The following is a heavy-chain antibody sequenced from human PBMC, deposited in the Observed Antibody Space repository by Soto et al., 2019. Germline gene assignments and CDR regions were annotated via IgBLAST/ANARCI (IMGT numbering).Heavy chain of an antibody. Sequence: SVKASCKAAGGTFSSYAISWVRQAPGQGLEWMGGIIPIFGTANYAQKFQGRVTITADESTSTAYMELRSLRSDDTAVYYCARDHHGDYGDYWGQGTLVTVSS. CDR3: ARDHHGDYGDY. V-gene: IGHV1-69*13. J-gene: IGHJ4*02. CDR2: IIPIFGTA. CDR1: GGTFSSYA. D-gene: IGHD4-17*01.